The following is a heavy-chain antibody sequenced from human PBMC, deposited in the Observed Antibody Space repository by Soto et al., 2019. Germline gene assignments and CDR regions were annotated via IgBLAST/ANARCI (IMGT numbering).Heavy chain of an antibody. J-gene: IGHJ3*01. D-gene: IGHD5-12*01. CDR1: GFTFTSFA. Sequence: EVQLLESGGGLVQPGGSLRLSCEASGFTFTSFAMSWVRQAPGKGLEWVSSITFSGGGTYFADSVKGRFTVSLDNSKNTVYLQMNSLRPEDTALYYCATWLQHEHAFDVWGPGTMVTVSS. CDR2: ITFSGGGT. CDR3: ATWLQHEHAFDV. V-gene: IGHV3-23*01.